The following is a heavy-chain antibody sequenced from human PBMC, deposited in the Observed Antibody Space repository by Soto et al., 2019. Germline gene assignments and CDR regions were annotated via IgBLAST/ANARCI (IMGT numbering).Heavy chain of an antibody. CDR1: GYTFTGYY. J-gene: IGHJ6*02. D-gene: IGHD1-26*01. CDR2: INPNSGGT. CDR3: ARPVGTTRYYYYGMDV. Sequence: ASVKVSCKASGYTFTGYYMHWVRQAPGQGLEWMGWINPNSGGTNYAQKFQGRVTMTRDTSISTAYMELSRLRSDDTAMYYCARPVGTTRYYYYGMDVWGQGTTVTVSS. V-gene: IGHV1-2*02.